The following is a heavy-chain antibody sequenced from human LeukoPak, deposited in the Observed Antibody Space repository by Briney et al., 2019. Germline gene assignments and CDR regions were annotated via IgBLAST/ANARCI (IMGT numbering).Heavy chain of an antibody. CDR3: ARGRVRAIFGVVIPNWFDP. D-gene: IGHD3-3*01. V-gene: IGHV4-34*01. CDR1: GGSFSGYY. J-gene: IGHJ5*02. CDR2: INHSGST. Sequence: SETLSLTCAVYGGSFSGYYWNWIRQPPGKGLEWIGEINHSGSTNYNPSLKSRVTISVDTSKNQFSLKLSSVTAADTAVYYCARGRVRAIFGVVIPNWFDPWGQGTLVTVSS.